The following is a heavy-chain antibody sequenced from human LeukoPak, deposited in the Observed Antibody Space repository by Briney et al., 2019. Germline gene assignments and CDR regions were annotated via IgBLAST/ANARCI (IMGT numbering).Heavy chain of an antibody. J-gene: IGHJ4*02. Sequence: GGSLRLSCAASGFTFSTYWMNWVRQAPGKGLEWVANIKPDGRETYYVDSVKGRFTISRDNAKNSLYLQMNSLRAEDTALYYCARDESSSGWYRYWGQGTLVTVSS. CDR2: IKPDGRET. V-gene: IGHV3-7*03. D-gene: IGHD6-19*01. CDR1: GFTFSTYW. CDR3: ARDESSSGWYRY.